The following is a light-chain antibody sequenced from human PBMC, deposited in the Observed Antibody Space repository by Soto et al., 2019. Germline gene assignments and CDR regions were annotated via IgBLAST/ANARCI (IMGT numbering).Light chain of an antibody. J-gene: IGLJ2*01. CDR3: SSYTSSSTLI. CDR1: SSDVGRYNY. V-gene: IGLV2-14*01. CDR2: EVS. Sequence: QSVLTQPASVSGSPGQSIAISCTGTSSDVGRYNYVSWYQQHPGKAPKLIIYEVSNRPSGVSNRFSASKSGNTASLTISGLQGEDEADYYCSSYTSSSTLIFGGGTKLTVL.